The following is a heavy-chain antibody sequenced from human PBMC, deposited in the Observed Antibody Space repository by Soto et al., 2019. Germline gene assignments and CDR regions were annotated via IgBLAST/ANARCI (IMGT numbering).Heavy chain of an antibody. J-gene: IGHJ5*02. V-gene: IGHV4-39*01. D-gene: IGHD2-15*01. CDR2: IYYSGST. CDR1: GGSISSSSYY. CDR3: ERHLRGSCYERYCWANWFDP. Sequence: SETLSLTCTVSGGSISSSSYYWGWIRQPPGKGLEWIGSIYYSGSTYYNPSLKSRVTISVDTSKNQFSLKLSSVTAADTAVYYCERHLRGSCYERYCWANWFDPWGQGTLVTVSS.